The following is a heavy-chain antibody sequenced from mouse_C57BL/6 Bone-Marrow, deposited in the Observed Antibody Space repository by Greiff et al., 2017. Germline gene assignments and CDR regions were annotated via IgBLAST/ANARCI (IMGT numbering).Heavy chain of an antibody. CDR2: IDPENGDT. Sequence: EVQLQESGAELVRPGASVKLSCTASGFNIKDDYMHWVKQRPEQGLEWIGWIDPENGDTEYASKFQGKATITADTSSNTSYLQLSSLTSEDTAFYCWTTIDGDPYWYLDVWGTGTTVTVSS. CDR3: TTIDGDPYWYLDV. V-gene: IGHV14-4*01. CDR1: GFNIKDDY. J-gene: IGHJ1*03. D-gene: IGHD2-3*01.